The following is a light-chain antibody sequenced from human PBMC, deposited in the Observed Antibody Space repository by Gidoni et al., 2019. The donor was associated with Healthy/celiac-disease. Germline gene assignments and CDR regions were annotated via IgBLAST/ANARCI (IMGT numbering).Light chain of an antibody. CDR2: AAS. CDR1: QGISSY. V-gene: IGKV1-9*01. Sequence: DIQLTQSPSFLSASVGDRVTITCRASQGISSYLAWYQQKPGKAPKLLIYAASTLQSGVPSRFSGSGSGTEFTLTISSLQPEDFATYYCQQLNSLIFTFXPXTKVDIK. J-gene: IGKJ3*01. CDR3: QQLNSLIFT.